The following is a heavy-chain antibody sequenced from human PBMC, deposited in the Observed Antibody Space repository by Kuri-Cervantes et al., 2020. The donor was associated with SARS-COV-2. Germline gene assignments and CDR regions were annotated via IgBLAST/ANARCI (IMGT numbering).Heavy chain of an antibody. CDR1: GGSFSGYY. J-gene: IGHJ4*02. D-gene: IGHD1-26*01. CDR2: ISYDGSNK. Sequence: GESLKISCAVYGGSFSGYYWSWIRQAPGKGLEWVAVISYDGSNKYYADSVKGRFTISRDNSKNTLYLQMNSLRAEDTAVYYCARGYSGSYYVFFDYWGQGTLVTVSS. CDR3: ARGYSGSYYVFFDY. V-gene: IGHV3-30-3*01.